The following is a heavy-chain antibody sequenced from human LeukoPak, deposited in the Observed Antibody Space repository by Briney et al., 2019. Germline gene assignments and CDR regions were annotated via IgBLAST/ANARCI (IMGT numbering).Heavy chain of an antibody. V-gene: IGHV3-30*18. CDR1: GLTFSSYG. Sequence: GGSLRLSCAASGLTFSSYGMHWVRQAPGKGLEWVAVISYDGSNKYYADSVKGRFTISRDNSKSTLYLQMNSLRAEDTAVHYCAKDPKPPLDDYWGQGTLVTVSS. D-gene: IGHD1-1*01. CDR3: AKDPKPPLDDY. CDR2: ISYDGSNK. J-gene: IGHJ4*02.